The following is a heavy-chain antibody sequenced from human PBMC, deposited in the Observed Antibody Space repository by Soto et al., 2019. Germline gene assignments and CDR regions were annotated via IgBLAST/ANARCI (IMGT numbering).Heavy chain of an antibody. J-gene: IGHJ2*01. CDR3: AREIIPLTTDWYFDL. V-gene: IGHV4-30-4*01. CDR2: IFDSGST. Sequence: TLSLTCTVSGGSISGGVYYWSWIRQPPGKGLEWIGYIFDSGSTYYNPSLKSRVTISVDTSKNQFSLRLSSVTAADTAVYYCAREIIPLTTDWYFDLWGRGTLVTVSS. D-gene: IGHD4-17*01. CDR1: GGSISGGVYY.